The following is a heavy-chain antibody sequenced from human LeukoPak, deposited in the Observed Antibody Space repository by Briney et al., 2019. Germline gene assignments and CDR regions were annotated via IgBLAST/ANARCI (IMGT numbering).Heavy chain of an antibody. CDR1: GFTVSSNY. CDR2: IYSGGST. J-gene: IGHJ4*02. Sequence: GGSLRLSCAASGFTVSSNYMSWVRQAPGKGLEWVSVIYSGGSTYYADSVKGRFTISRDNSKNTLYLQTNSLRAEDTAVYYCARGVDGDYSFDYWGQGTLVTVSS. V-gene: IGHV3-53*01. D-gene: IGHD4-17*01. CDR3: ARGVDGDYSFDY.